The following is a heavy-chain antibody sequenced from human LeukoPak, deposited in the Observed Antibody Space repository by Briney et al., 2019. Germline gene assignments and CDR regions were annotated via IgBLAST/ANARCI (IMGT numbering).Heavy chain of an antibody. J-gene: IGHJ4*02. Sequence: VASVTVSCKASGYTFTSYGISWVRQAPGQGLEWMGWISAYNGNTNYAQKLQGRVTMTTDTSTSTAYMELRSLRSDDTAVYYCAREYYYDSSGYYYFDYWGQGTLVTVSS. CDR2: ISAYNGNT. V-gene: IGHV1-18*01. D-gene: IGHD3-22*01. CDR1: GYTFTSYG. CDR3: AREYYYDSSGYYYFDY.